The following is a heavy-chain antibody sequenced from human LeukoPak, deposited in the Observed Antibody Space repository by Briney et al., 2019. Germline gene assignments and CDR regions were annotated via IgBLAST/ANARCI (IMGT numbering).Heavy chain of an antibody. CDR2: FDPEDGET. D-gene: IGHD3-10*01. V-gene: IGHV1-24*01. J-gene: IGHJ6*03. CDR3: ARGDYGSGSYYRAYYYMDV. Sequence: GASVKVSCKVSGYTLTELSMHWVRQAPGKGLEWMGRFDPEDGETIYAQKFQGRVTMTADTSTDTVYMELSSLRSEDTAVYYCARGDYGSGSYYRAYYYMDVWGKGTTVTTSS. CDR1: GYTLTELS.